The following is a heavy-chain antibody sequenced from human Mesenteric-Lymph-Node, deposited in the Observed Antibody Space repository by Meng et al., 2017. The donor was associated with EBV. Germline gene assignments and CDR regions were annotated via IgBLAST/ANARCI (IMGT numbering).Heavy chain of an antibody. CDR2: IYYSGST. Sequence: QGQRQQWGAGMLKPSATLSLTCTVSGGSVSSGTYYWSWIRQPPGKGLEWIGYIYYSGSTNYNPSLKSRVTISVDTSKNQFSLKLSSVTAADTAVYYCATGLYGDYALANWGQGTLVTVSS. CDR3: ATGLYGDYALAN. J-gene: IGHJ4*02. V-gene: IGHV4-61*01. CDR1: GGSVSSGTYY. D-gene: IGHD4-17*01.